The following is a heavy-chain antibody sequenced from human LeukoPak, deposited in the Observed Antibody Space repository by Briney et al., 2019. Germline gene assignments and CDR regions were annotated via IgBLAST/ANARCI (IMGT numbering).Heavy chain of an antibody. CDR2: MSSGGSI. Sequence: SETLSLTCTVSSGSISSGPFYRSWIRQPAGKGLEWIGRMSSGGSIDYNPSLKSRVTISLDTSKNQFSLRLSSVTAADTAVYFCARRAYSAAYWKHFDYWGQGTLVTVSS. V-gene: IGHV4-61*02. D-gene: IGHD1-1*01. CDR1: SGSISSGPFY. CDR3: ARRAYSAAYWKHFDY. J-gene: IGHJ4*02.